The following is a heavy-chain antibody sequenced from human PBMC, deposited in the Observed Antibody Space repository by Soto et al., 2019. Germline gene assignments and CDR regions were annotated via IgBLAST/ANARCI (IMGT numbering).Heavy chain of an antibody. CDR1: GFGFGGKT. CDR3: ATDIHATWLLNS. CDR2: IAPDGSQI. J-gene: IGHJ5*02. D-gene: IGHD2-2*02. Sequence: AGGSLRPSCAASGFGFGGKTMYWVRQAPGRGLEWVALIAPDGSQIYYADSVKGRFTISRDNSKNTLYLQMDSLRAEDTSLYLCATDIHATWLLNSWGQGTLVTVSS. V-gene: IGHV3-30-3*01.